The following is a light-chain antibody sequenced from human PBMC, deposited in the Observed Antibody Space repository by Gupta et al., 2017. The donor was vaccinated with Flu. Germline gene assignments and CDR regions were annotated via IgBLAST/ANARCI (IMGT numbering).Light chain of an antibody. CDR3: LPSYSGAVL. CDR1: SVTVTSGDY. CDR2: DTS. J-gene: IGLJ2*01. V-gene: IGLV7-46*01. Sequence: GTVTSTCGSSSVTVTSGDYPYWFKQKAGQAPRTLIDDTSNNHSATPARCSGSPLGGKAALTLAGAQPEDDADYYCLPSYSGAVLFGGGTKLTVL.